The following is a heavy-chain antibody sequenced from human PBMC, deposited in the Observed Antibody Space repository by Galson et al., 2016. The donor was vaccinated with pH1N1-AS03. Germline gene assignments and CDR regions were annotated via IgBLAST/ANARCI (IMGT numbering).Heavy chain of an antibody. Sequence: SLRLSCAASGFTFGSFAMSWVRQAPGKGLEWVSAISGSGNNTYYGDSVKGRLTISRDNSKNMLYLQMNSLRAEDTAVYYCAKDKGLGGGSCYQYWGQGTLATVSS. CDR3: AKDKGLGGGSCYQY. CDR2: ISGSGNNT. V-gene: IGHV3-23*01. CDR1: GFTFGSFA. D-gene: IGHD2-15*01. J-gene: IGHJ4*02.